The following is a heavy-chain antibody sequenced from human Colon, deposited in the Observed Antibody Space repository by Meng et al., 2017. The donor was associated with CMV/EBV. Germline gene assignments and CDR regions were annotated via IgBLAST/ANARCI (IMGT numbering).Heavy chain of an antibody. V-gene: IGHV3-23*01. Sequence: LGFSFINYVMTWVRQAPGKGLEWVSSIIGGGGSTFYADSVKGRFTISRDNSKNTLYLQMSSLRAEDTALYYCAKGKATSILDWFDPWGQGTLVTVSS. CDR1: GFSFINYV. CDR2: IIGGGGST. J-gene: IGHJ5*02. CDR3: AKGKATSILDWFDP. D-gene: IGHD1-26*01.